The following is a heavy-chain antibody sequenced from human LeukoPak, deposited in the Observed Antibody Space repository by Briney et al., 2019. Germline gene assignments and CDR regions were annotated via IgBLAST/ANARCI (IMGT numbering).Heavy chain of an antibody. D-gene: IGHD1-26*01. CDR2: IYSTGST. Sequence: PSETLSLTCDVSGGSVRSYWWGWVRQPAGKGLEWLGRIYSTGSTRFNPSLKSRLTLSIDTSTNQFSLKLTSVTAADTAVYFCARQGYTVSYYFLDYWSQGTLITVSS. J-gene: IGHJ4*02. V-gene: IGHV4-4*07. CDR3: ARQGYTVSYYFLDY. CDR1: GGSVRSYW.